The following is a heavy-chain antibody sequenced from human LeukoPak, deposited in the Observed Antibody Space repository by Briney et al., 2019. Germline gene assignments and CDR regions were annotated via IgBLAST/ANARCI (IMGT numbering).Heavy chain of an antibody. D-gene: IGHD3-9*01. CDR3: ARGYYDILTGYWDAFDI. J-gene: IGHJ3*02. CDR2: MNPNSGNT. V-gene: IGHV1-8*01. CDR1: GYTLTSYD. Sequence: ASVKVSCKASGYTLTSYDINWVRQATGQGLEWMGWMNPNSGNTGYAQKFQGRVTMTRNTSISTAYMELSSLRSEDTAVYYCARGYYDILTGYWDAFDIWGQGTMVTVSS.